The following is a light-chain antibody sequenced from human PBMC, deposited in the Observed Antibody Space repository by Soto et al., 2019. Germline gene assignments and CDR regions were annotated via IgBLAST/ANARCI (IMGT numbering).Light chain of an antibody. CDR1: SSNIANNY. CDR2: DNN. J-gene: IGLJ1*01. Sequence: QSVLTQPPSVSAAPGQRVTISCSGSSSNIANNYVSWYQQLPGTAPKLLIYDNNKRPSGIPDRISGSKSGTSATLGITELQTGDEADYYCGTWDTSLSVHVFGTGTKVTVL. V-gene: IGLV1-51*01. CDR3: GTWDTSLSVHV.